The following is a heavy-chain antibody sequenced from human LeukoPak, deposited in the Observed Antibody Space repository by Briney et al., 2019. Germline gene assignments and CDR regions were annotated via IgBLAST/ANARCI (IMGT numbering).Heavy chain of an antibody. CDR1: GGSISSYY. D-gene: IGHD3-3*01. CDR2: IYYSGST. Sequence: SETLSLTCTVSGGSISSYYWSWIRQPPGKGLEWIGYIYYSGSTNYNPSLKSRVTISVDTSKNQFSLKLSSVTAADTAVYYCARSPYGFWSGYYSFDYWGQGTLVTVSS. V-gene: IGHV4-59*01. CDR3: ARSPYGFWSGYYSFDY. J-gene: IGHJ4*02.